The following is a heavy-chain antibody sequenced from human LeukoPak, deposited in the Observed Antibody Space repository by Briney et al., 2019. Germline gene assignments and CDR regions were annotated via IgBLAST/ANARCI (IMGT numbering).Heavy chain of an antibody. V-gene: IGHV4-31*03. Sequence: PSQTLSLTCTVSGGSISSGGYYWSWIRQHPGKGLEWIGYIYYSGSTYYNPSLKSRVTISVDTSKNQFSLKLSSMTAADTAVYYCARDSRVATIQASTGSYGMDVWGKGTTVTVSS. CDR3: ARDSRVATIQASTGSYGMDV. CDR1: GGSISSGGYY. D-gene: IGHD5-12*01. CDR2: IYYSGST. J-gene: IGHJ6*04.